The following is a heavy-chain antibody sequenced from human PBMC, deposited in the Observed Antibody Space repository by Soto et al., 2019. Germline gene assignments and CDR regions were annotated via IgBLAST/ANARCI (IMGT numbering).Heavy chain of an antibody. CDR3: ARGTYFDDSSGYFDY. D-gene: IGHD3-22*01. V-gene: IGHV3-7*01. J-gene: IGHJ4*02. Sequence: EVQLVESGGGLVQPGGSLRLSCAASGFTFSSYWMSWVRQAPGKGLVWVANINQDGSEKYYVDSVKGRFTISRDNAKNARYVQMTSLRVEDTAVYYCARGTYFDDSSGYFDYWGQGTLVTVSS. CDR1: GFTFSSYW. CDR2: INQDGSEK.